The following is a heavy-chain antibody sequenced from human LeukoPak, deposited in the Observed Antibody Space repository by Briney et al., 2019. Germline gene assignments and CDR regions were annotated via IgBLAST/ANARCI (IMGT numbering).Heavy chain of an antibody. V-gene: IGHV1-24*01. D-gene: IGHD5-12*01. Sequence: ASVKVSCKVFGYTLTELSMHWVRQAPGKGLEWMGGFDPEDGETIYAQKFQGRVTMTEDTSTDTAYMELSSLRSEDTAVYYCATVSIGRGYVYFDYWGQGTLVTVSS. CDR3: ATVSIGRGYVYFDY. CDR1: GYTLTELS. CDR2: FDPEDGET. J-gene: IGHJ4*02.